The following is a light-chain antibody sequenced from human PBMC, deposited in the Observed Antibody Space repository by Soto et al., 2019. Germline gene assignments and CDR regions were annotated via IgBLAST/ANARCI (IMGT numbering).Light chain of an antibody. Sequence: QSVMKQPPSVSAAPGQKVTISCSGSSSNIGGNSVSWYQQRPGTAPKLHIYDDNKRPSVIPDRFSGSKSGTSATLGITGFQTGDEADYYCGSLDSSLSAYVFGTGTKLTVL. CDR1: SSNIGGNS. CDR2: DDN. V-gene: IGLV1-51*01. CDR3: GSLDSSLSAYV. J-gene: IGLJ1*01.